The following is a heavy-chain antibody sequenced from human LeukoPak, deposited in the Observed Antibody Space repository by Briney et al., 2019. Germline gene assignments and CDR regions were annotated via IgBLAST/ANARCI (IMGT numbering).Heavy chain of an antibody. CDR3: AGGLIVVVGNWFDP. J-gene: IGHJ5*02. CDR2: ISYDGSNK. CDR1: GFTFSSYA. V-gene: IGHV3-30-3*01. Sequence: PGRSLRLSCAASGFTFSSYAMHWVRQAPGKGLEWVAVISYDGSNKYYADSVKGRFTISRDNSKNTLYLQMNSLRAEDTAVYYCAGGLIVVVGNWFDPWGQGTLVTVSS. D-gene: IGHD3-22*01.